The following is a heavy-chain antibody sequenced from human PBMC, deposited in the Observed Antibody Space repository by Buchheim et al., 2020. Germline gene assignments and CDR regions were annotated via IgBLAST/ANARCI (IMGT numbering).Heavy chain of an antibody. CDR2: ISYDGSNK. CDR3: AKEWVGASIAL. CDR1: GFTFSSYG. J-gene: IGHJ4*02. D-gene: IGHD6-13*01. V-gene: IGHV3-30*18. Sequence: QVQLVESGGGVVQPGRSLRLSCAASGFTFSSYGMHWVRQAPGKGLEWVAVISYDGSNKYYADSVKGRFTISRDNSKNTLYLQMNSLRAEDTAVYYCAKEWVGASIALWGQGTL.